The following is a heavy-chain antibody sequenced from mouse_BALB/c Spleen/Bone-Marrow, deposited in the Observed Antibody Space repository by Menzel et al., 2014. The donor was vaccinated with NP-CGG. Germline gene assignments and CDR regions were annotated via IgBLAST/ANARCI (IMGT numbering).Heavy chain of an antibody. J-gene: IGHJ3*01. V-gene: IGHV5-9-2*01. CDR1: GFTFXNYG. D-gene: IGHD2-4*01. CDR3: ARHAYYDQTEVSFVY. CDR2: ISGGGSYT. Sequence: EVKLMESGGGLVKSGGSLKLSCAASGFTFXNYGMSWVRQTPEKRLEWVATISGGGSYTFYSDSVKGRFTISRDNAKNNLHLQLSSLRSEDTALYYCARHAYYDQTEVSFVYWGQGTLVTVSA.